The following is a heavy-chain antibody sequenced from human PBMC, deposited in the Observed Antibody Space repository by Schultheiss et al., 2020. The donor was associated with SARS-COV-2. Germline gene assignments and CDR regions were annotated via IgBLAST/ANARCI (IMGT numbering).Heavy chain of an antibody. J-gene: IGHJ5*02. D-gene: IGHD6-19*01. V-gene: IGHV4-61*01. CDR3: ARLPSRASPVARRGFWFDP. CDR2: IYYSGST. CDR1: GGSVSSGSYY. Sequence: SETLSLTCTVSGGSVSSGSYYWSWIRQPPGKGLEWIGYIYYSGSTNYNPSLKSRVTISVDTSKNQFSLKLSSVTAADTAVYYCARLPSRASPVARRGFWFDPWGQGTLVTVSS.